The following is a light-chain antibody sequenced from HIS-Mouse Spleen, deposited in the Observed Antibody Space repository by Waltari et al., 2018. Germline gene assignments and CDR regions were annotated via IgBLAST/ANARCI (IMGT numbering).Light chain of an antibody. V-gene: IGLV2-11*01. CDR1: RSDVGGYTY. Sequence: QSALTQPRPVSGSPGQSVTISGTGTRSDVGGYTYVSWYQQHPGKAPKLMIYDVSKRPSGVPDRFSGSKSGNTASLTISGLQAEDEADYYCCSYAGSYTFVFGTGTKVTVL. J-gene: IGLJ1*01. CDR2: DVS. CDR3: CSYAGSYTFV.